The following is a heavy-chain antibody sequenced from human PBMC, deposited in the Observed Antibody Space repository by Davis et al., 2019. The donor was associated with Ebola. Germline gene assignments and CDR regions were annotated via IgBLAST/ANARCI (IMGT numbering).Heavy chain of an antibody. J-gene: IGHJ4*02. D-gene: IGHD2-21*01. V-gene: IGHV3-7*03. CDR3: ARDGHCGGDCLGDY. Sequence: GESLKISCAASGFTFSSYWMSWVRQAPGKGLEWVANIKQDGSEKYYVDSVKGRFTISRDNSKNTLYLQMNSLRAEDTAVYYCARDGHCGGDCLGDYWGQGTLVTVSS. CDR2: IKQDGSEK. CDR1: GFTFSSYW.